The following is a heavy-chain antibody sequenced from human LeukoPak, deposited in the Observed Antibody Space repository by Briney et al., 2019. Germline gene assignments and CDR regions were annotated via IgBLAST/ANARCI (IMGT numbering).Heavy chain of an antibody. Sequence: TSETLSLTCTVSGGSISSYYWSWIRQPAGKGLEWIGRIYTSGSTNYNPSLKSRVTMSVDTSKNQFSLKLSSVTAADTAVYYCARERYQLLSYYYYYMDVWGKGTTVTVSS. D-gene: IGHD2-2*01. V-gene: IGHV4-4*07. CDR1: GGSISSYY. CDR3: ARERYQLLSYYYYYMDV. CDR2: IYTSGST. J-gene: IGHJ6*03.